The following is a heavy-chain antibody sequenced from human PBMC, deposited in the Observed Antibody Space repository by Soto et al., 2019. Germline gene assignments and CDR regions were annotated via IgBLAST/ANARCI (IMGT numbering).Heavy chain of an antibody. V-gene: IGHV3-23*01. J-gene: IGHJ4*02. CDR2: ITYSGGIT. CDR3: ARKYSYGSGTYLFYFDY. Sequence: EVQLLESGGALVQPGGSPRLSCAASGFTFSNYAMSWVRQAPGKGLDWISTITYSGGITHYADSVKGRFTVSRDNSKNTLYLQVNSLRADDTAVYYCARKYSYGSGTYLFYFDYWGQGTLVTVSS. CDR1: GFTFSNYA. D-gene: IGHD3-10*01.